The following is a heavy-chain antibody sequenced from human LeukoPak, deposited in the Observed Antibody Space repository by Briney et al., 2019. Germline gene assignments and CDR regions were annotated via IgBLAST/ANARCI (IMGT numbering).Heavy chain of an antibody. Sequence: PSETLSLTCTVSGGSISSSSYFWGWVRQPAGKGLEWLGSIYYSGSTYYNPSLKSRFTLSVDTSKNQFSLKLNSVTAADTAVYYCARSGWFGEASMLWGQGTLVTVSS. CDR1: GGSISSSSYF. CDR3: ARSGWFGEASML. J-gene: IGHJ4*02. V-gene: IGHV4-39*01. D-gene: IGHD3-10*01. CDR2: IYYSGST.